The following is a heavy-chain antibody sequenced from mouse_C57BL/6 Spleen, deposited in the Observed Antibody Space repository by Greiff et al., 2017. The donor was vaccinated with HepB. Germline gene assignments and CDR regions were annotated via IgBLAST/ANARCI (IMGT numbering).Heavy chain of an antibody. Sequence: EVQLQESGGGLVQPKGSLKLSCAASGFSFNTYAMNWVRQAPGKGLEWVARIRSKSNNYATYYADSVKDRFTISRDDSESMLYLQMNNLKTEDTAMYYCVRSHYYGSSHFDYWGQGTTLTVSS. CDR3: VRSHYYGSSHFDY. V-gene: IGHV10-1*01. CDR2: IRSKSNNYAT. J-gene: IGHJ2*01. CDR1: GFSFNTYA. D-gene: IGHD1-1*01.